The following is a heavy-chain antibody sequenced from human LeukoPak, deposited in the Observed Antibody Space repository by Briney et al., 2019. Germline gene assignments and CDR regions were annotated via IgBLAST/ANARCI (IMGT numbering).Heavy chain of an antibody. CDR1: GGTFSSYA. D-gene: IGHD6-6*01. V-gene: IGHV1-2*02. CDR3: ARDRRVYGSSSLGGHNWFDP. CDR2: INPNSGGT. Sequence: ASVKVSCKASGGTFSSYAISWVRQAPGQGLEWMGWINPNSGGTNYAQKFQGRVTMTRDTSISTAYMELSRLRSDDTAVYYCARDRRVYGSSSLGGHNWFDPWGQGTLVTVSS. J-gene: IGHJ5*02.